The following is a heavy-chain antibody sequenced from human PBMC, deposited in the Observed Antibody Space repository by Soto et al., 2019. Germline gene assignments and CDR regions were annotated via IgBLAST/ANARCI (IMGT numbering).Heavy chain of an antibody. J-gene: IGHJ6*02. V-gene: IGHV3-23*01. CDR3: AKHWLPVYYYYGMDV. CDR1: GFTFSSYA. D-gene: IGHD5-18*01. CDR2: ISGSGGST. Sequence: EVQLLESGGGLVQPGGSLRLSCAASGFTFSSYAMSWVRQAPGRGLEWVSAISGSGGSTYYADSVKGRFTISRDNSSNTLCLQMNSLRAEDTAVYYCAKHWLPVYYYYGMDVRGQGTTVTVSS.